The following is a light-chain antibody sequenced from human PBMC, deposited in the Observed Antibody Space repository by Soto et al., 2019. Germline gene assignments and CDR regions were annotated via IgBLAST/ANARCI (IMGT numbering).Light chain of an antibody. Sequence: EIHMTRSPSTLSASVEDRVTITCRASQSISSWLAWYQQKPGKAPKLLIYTASSFESGVQSRFSGSGSATEFPLTISSLPPDDSETYYCQQYNSYSTFGQGTTVDIK. CDR3: QQYNSYST. CDR1: QSISSW. V-gene: IGKV1-5*03. J-gene: IGKJ1*01. CDR2: TAS.